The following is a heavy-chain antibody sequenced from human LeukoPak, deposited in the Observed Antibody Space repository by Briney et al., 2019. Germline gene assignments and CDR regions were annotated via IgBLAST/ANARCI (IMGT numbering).Heavy chain of an antibody. Sequence: SETLSLTCTVSGGSISSSSYYWGWIRQPPGKGLEWIGSIYYTRSTYYNPSLKSRVTISVDTSKNQLSLKLTSVTAADTAVYYCARGVTMIVVVIHDWYFDLWGRGTLVTVSS. J-gene: IGHJ2*01. V-gene: IGHV4-39*01. CDR1: GGSISSSSYY. D-gene: IGHD3-22*01. CDR2: IYYTRST. CDR3: ARGVTMIVVVIHDWYFDL.